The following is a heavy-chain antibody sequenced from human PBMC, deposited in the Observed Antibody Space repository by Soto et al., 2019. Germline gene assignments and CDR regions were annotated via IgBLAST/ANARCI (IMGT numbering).Heavy chain of an antibody. CDR1: GGTFSSYA. V-gene: IGHV1-69*13. J-gene: IGHJ4*02. CDR3: ARVRKGSDGYNSYFDY. Sequence: ASVKVSWKASGGTFSSYAISWVRQAPGQGLEWMGGIIPIFGTANYAQKFQGRVTITADESTSTAYVELSSLRSEDTAVYYCARVRKGSDGYNSYFDYWGQGTLVTVSS. CDR2: IIPIFGTA. D-gene: IGHD5-12*01.